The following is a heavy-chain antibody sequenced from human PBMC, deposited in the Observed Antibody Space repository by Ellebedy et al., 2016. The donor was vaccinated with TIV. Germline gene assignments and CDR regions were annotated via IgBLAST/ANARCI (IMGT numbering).Heavy chain of an antibody. Sequence: GEFLKISCAASGFTFSGYGMNWVRQAPGKGLEWVAVIWYDGGRKYHADSVKGRFTISRDNSKNTLYLEINSLRAEDTAVYYCVREGIVGSNAMDVWGQGTTVTVSS. D-gene: IGHD1-26*01. CDR1: GFTFSGYG. CDR2: IWYDGGRK. V-gene: IGHV3-33*08. J-gene: IGHJ6*02. CDR3: VREGIVGSNAMDV.